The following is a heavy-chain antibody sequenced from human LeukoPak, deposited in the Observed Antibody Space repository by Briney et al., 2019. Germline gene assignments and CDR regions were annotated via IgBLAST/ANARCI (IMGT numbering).Heavy chain of an antibody. CDR1: GFTFSSYA. CDR3: AKSGLNRFDY. J-gene: IGHJ4*02. D-gene: IGHD2-15*01. V-gene: IGHV3-23*01. Sequence: PGGSLRLSCAASGFTFSSYAMTWVRQAPGKGLEWVSSFSFNGESTYYADSAKGRFTISRDNSKNTLYLQMNSLRAEDTAVYYCAKSGLNRFDYWGQGTLVTVSS. CDR2: FSFNGEST.